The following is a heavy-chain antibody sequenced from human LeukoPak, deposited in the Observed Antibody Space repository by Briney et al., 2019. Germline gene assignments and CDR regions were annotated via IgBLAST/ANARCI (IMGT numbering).Heavy chain of an antibody. CDR3: ARDLVVVVAATNCWYFDL. Sequence: SETLSLTCTVSGGSISSGSYYWSWIRQPAGKGLEWIGRIYTSGSTNYNPSLKSRVTISVDTSKNQFSLKLSSVTAADTAVYYCARDLVVVVAATNCWYFDLWGRGTLVTVSS. J-gene: IGHJ2*01. CDR1: GGSISSGSYY. CDR2: IYTSGST. D-gene: IGHD2-15*01. V-gene: IGHV4-61*02.